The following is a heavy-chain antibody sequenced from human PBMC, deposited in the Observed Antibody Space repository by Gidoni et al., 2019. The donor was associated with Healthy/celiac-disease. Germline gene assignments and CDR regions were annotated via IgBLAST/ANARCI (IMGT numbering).Heavy chain of an antibody. CDR1: AVPSEDYA. V-gene: IGHV3-9*02. CDR2: IGWNRGGI. CDR3: AKDLYDSSGSLFDY. Sequence: EVQLVESGGGLVQPGSSHRPSCPATAVPSEDYALCWARQAPGKGLEWVSVIGWNRGGIGYADSVKGRFTISRDNAKNSLYLQMNSLGAEDTALYYCAKDLYDSSGSLFDYWGQGTLVTVSS. J-gene: IGHJ4*02. D-gene: IGHD3-22*01.